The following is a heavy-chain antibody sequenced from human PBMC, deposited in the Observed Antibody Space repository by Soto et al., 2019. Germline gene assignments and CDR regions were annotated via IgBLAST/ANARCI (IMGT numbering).Heavy chain of an antibody. Sequence: SETLSLTCTVSGGSISSYYWSWIRQPPGKGLEWIGYIYYSGSTNYNPSLKSRVTISVDTSKNQFSLKLSSVTAADTAVYYCARSIDTEYFQLRGQGTLVTVSS. CDR2: IYYSGST. J-gene: IGHJ1*01. V-gene: IGHV4-59*01. CDR3: ARSIDTEYFQL. CDR1: GGSISSYY. D-gene: IGHD2-21*01.